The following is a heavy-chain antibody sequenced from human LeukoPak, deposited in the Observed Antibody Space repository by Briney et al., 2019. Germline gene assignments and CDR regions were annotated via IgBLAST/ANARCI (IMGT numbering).Heavy chain of an antibody. Sequence: ASVKVSCKASGYTFTSYGISWVRQAPGQGLEWMGWIGAYNGNTNYAQKLQGRVTMTTDTSTSTAYMELRSLRSDDTAVYYCARGADYDILTGSRGAFDIWGQGTMVTVSS. V-gene: IGHV1-18*01. J-gene: IGHJ3*02. CDR1: GYTFTSYG. CDR2: IGAYNGNT. CDR3: ARGADYDILTGSRGAFDI. D-gene: IGHD3-9*01.